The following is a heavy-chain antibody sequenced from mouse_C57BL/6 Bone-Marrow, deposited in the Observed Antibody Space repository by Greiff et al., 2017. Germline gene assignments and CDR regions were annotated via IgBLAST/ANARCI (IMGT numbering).Heavy chain of an antibody. V-gene: IGHV14-3*01. J-gene: IGHJ4*01. Sequence: VQLQQSVAELVRPGASVKLSCTASGFNIKNNYMHWVKQRPEQGLEWIGRLDPAYGNPKYAPTFQGKATLTADTSSNTAYLQLSSLTSEDTAIYYCARGDDYGFYAIDYWGQGTSVTVAS. CDR2: LDPAYGNP. CDR1: GFNIKNNY. D-gene: IGHD2-4*01. CDR3: ARGDDYGFYAIDY.